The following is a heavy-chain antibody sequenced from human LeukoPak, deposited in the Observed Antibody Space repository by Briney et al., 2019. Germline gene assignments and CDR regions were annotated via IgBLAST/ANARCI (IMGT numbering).Heavy chain of an antibody. CDR1: GYTFTNYY. J-gene: IGHJ4*02. CDR3: ARSKVYPNDY. D-gene: IGHD1-14*01. V-gene: IGHV1-46*01. Sequence: ASVNVSCKASGYTFTNYYMHWVRQAPGQGLEWMGIINPNDGYTSYAQKFQGRVTMTRDTSISTVYMELSRLRSDDTAVYYCARSKVYPNDYWGQGTLVTVSS. CDR2: INPNDGYT.